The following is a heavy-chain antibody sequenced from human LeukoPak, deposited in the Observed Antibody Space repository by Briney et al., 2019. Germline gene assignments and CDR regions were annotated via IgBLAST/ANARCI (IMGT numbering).Heavy chain of an antibody. V-gene: IGHV3-53*01. J-gene: IGHJ4*02. CDR1: GFTVSSTY. CDR3: AKDLAATLSGSYFYGSNPFDY. Sequence: GGSLRLSCAASGFTVSSTYMSWVRQAPGKGLEWVSVIYRGGSTYYADSVKGRFTISRDNSKNTLYLQMNSLRAEDTAVYYCAKDLAATLSGSYFYGSNPFDYWGQGTLVTVSS. D-gene: IGHD1-26*01. CDR2: IYRGGST.